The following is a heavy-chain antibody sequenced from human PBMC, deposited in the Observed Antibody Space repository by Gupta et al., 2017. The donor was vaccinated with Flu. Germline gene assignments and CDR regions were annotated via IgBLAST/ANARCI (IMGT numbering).Heavy chain of an antibody. CDR1: GYTFPNYG. Sequence: QVQLVQSGAEVKKPGASVKVSCKTSGYTFPNYGISWVRQAPGQGLEWMGWISPYNGNTNYAQNLQGRLTLTTDTSTNTAYMELRSLTSDDTAVYYCVRDETFYYGSERPFDSWGQGTLVTVSS. CDR2: ISPYNGNT. V-gene: IGHV1-18*01. J-gene: IGHJ4*02. D-gene: IGHD3-10*01. CDR3: VRDETFYYGSERPFDS.